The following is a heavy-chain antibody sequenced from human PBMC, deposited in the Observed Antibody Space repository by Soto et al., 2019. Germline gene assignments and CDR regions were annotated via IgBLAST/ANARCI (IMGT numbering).Heavy chain of an antibody. CDR1: GDTFSSYS. V-gene: IGHV1-69*08. CDR3: ARDLKNSGYDPYRGSWYYFDS. Sequence: QVQLVQSGAEVKKPGSSVKVSCKASGDTFSSYSFSWVLQAPGQGLEWMGMIIPILGTANYAQKFQGRVTITADKSTSTAYMELSSLRSEDTALYYCARDLKNSGYDPYRGSWYYFDSWGQGTLVTVSS. CDR2: IIPILGTA. D-gene: IGHD5-12*01. J-gene: IGHJ4*02.